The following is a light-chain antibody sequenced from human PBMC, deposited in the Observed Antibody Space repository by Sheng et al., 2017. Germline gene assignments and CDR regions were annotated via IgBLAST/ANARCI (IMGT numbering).Light chain of an antibody. V-gene: IGKV1-5*03. CDR1: QTIGTS. CDR3: QQYHSHYG. J-gene: IGKJ2*03. CDR2: LTS. Sequence: DNQMTQAPSSLSASVGDRVTITCRASQTIGTSLAWYQQKPGKAPKLLISLTSSLESGVPSRFSGSGSGTEFTLTISSLQPDDFATYYCQQYHSHYGFAQGTKLE.